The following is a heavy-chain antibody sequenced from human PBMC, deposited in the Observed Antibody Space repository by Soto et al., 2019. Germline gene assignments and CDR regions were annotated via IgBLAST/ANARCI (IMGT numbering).Heavy chain of an antibody. V-gene: IGHV1-18*01. D-gene: IGHD5-18*01. CDR2: ISAYSGNT. CDR3: ARAALQGRLVDSYGFVDPDY. J-gene: IGHJ4*02. CDR1: GYTFSNYG. Sequence: GASVKVSCKSSGYTFSNYGISWVRQAPGQGLEWMGWISAYSGNTKYAQKIQGRVTMTTDTSTSTAYMELRSLRSDDTAVYYCARAALQGRLVDSYGFVDPDYWGQGTLVTVSS.